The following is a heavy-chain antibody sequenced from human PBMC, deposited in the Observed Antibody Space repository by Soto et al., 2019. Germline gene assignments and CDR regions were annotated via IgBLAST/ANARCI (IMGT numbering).Heavy chain of an antibody. CDR1: GFTFSSYA. D-gene: IGHD6-13*01. CDR3: AKGYSDSSWSHLDF. J-gene: IGHJ4*02. Sequence: GGSLRLSCVISGFTFSSYAMTWVRQSPGKGLEWVSTLNGRATEKYHADSVRGRFTISRDNSKSTLYLQMNSLRAEDSAIYYCAKGYSDSSWSHLDFWGQGTLVTVSS. V-gene: IGHV3-23*01. CDR2: LNGRATEK.